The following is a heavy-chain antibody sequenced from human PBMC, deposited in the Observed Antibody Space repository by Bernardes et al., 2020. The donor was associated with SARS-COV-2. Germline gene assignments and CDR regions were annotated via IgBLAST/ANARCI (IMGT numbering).Heavy chain of an antibody. Sequence: SETLSLTCTVSGGSIRSSSYYWGWIRQPPGKGLEWIGSIYYSGSTYYNPSLKSRVTISVDTSKNQFSLKLSSVTAADTAVYYCARQRGSITMIVVVQNWFDPWGQGTLVTVSS. D-gene: IGHD3-22*01. J-gene: IGHJ5*02. CDR3: ARQRGSITMIVVVQNWFDP. CDR2: IYYSGST. V-gene: IGHV4-39*01. CDR1: GGSIRSSSYY.